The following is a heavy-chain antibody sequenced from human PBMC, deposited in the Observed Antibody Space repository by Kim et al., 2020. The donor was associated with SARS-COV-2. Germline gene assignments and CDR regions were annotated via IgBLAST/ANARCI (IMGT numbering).Heavy chain of an antibody. D-gene: IGHD5-18*01. J-gene: IGHJ4*01. V-gene: IGHV4-34*01. CDR2: INHSGST. Sequence: SETLSLTCAVYGGSFSGYYWSWIRQPPGKGLEWIGEINHSGSTNYNPSLKSRVTISVDTSKNQFSLKLSSVTAADTAVYYCARSRSRLAYSYGTKSLYF. CDR1: GGSFSGYY. CDR3: ARSRSRLAYSYGTKSLYF.